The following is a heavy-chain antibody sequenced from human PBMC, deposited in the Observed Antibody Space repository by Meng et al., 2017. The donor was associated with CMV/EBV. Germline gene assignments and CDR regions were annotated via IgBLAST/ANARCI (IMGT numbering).Heavy chain of an antibody. V-gene: IGHV6-1*01. CDR2: TYYRSKWYN. D-gene: IGHD2-2*01. Sequence: LRLSCAISGDSVSSNSAAWNWIRQSPSRGLEWLGRTYYRSKWYNDHAVSVKSRITINPDTSKNQFSLQLNSVTLEDTAVYYCARDRYCSSTSCYWVGMDVWGQGTTVTVSS. CDR3: ARDRYCSSTSCYWVGMDV. CDR1: GDSVSSNSAA. J-gene: IGHJ6*02.